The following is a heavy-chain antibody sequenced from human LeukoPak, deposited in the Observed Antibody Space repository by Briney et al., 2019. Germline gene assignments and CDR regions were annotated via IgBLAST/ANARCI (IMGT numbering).Heavy chain of an antibody. D-gene: IGHD3-22*01. V-gene: IGHV3-53*01. CDR1: GFTVSSNY. CDR2: IYSGGST. CDR3: ARSGGYSDSTGSSLDY. Sequence: PGGSLRLSCAAPGFTVSSNYMSWVRQAPGKGLEWVSVIYSGGSTYYADSVKGRFTISRDNSKNTLYLQMNSLRAEDTAVYYCARSGGYSDSTGSSLDYWGQGTLVTVSS. J-gene: IGHJ4*02.